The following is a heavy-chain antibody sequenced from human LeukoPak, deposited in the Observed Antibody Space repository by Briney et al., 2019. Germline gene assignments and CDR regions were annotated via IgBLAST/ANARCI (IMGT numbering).Heavy chain of an antibody. CDR3: ARRVTTRLPFRY. J-gene: IGHJ4*02. CDR1: GFNFRTYR. V-gene: IGHV4-34*01. D-gene: IGHD4-17*01. CDR2: INHSGST. Sequence: GSLRLSCAASGFNFRTYRMNWVRQPPGKGLEWIGEINHSGSTNYNPSLKSRVTISVDTSKKQFSLKLTSVTAADTAVYYCARRVTTRLPFRYWGQGTLVTVSS.